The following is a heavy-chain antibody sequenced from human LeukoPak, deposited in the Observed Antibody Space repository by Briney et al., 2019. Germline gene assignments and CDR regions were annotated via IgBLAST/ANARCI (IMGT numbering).Heavy chain of an antibody. CDR2: INHSGST. V-gene: IGHV4-34*01. CDR1: GGSFSGYY. CDR3: ASSIRDCSSTSCYLAD. J-gene: IGHJ4*02. D-gene: IGHD2-2*01. Sequence: SETLSLTCAVYGGSFSGYYWSWIRQPPGKGLEWIGEINHSGSTNYNPSLKSRVTISVDTSKNQFSLKLSSVTAADTAVYYWASSIRDCSSTSCYLADWGQGTLVTVSS.